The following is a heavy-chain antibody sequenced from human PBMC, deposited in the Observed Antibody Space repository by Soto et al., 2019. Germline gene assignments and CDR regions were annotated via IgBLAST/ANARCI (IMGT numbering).Heavy chain of an antibody. Sequence: PSETLSLTCTVSGGSISSGDYYWSWIRQPPGKGLEWIGDINHSGSTNYNPSLKSRVTISVDTSKNQFSLKLSSVTAADTAVYYCARGGREYGSGHSGHYYYYYMDVWGKGTTVTVSS. J-gene: IGHJ6*03. V-gene: IGHV4-30-4*01. CDR2: INHSGST. CDR3: ARGGREYGSGHSGHYYYYYMDV. CDR1: GGSISSGDYY. D-gene: IGHD3-10*01.